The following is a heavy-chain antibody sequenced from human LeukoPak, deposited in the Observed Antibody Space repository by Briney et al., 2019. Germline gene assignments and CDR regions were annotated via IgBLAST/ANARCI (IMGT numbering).Heavy chain of an antibody. V-gene: IGHV3-23*01. CDR1: GFTFSNYD. D-gene: IGHD6-13*01. Sequence: PGVSLGLSCVASGFTFSNYDMSWVRQAPGKGLEWVSGISNSGSSTDYADSVKGRFTISRDNSENIVYLQMDSLRAEDTAVYYCARSSAWYYFDYWGQGTLVTVSS. CDR2: ISNSGSST. CDR3: ARSSAWYYFDY. J-gene: IGHJ4*02.